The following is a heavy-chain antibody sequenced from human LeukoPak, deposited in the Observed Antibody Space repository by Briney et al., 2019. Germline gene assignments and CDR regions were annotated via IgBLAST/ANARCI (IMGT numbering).Heavy chain of an antibody. V-gene: IGHV4-38-2*02. J-gene: IGHJ4*02. CDR1: GYSISSGYY. CDR3: ARDRGPGVGATGYYFHY. D-gene: IGHD1-26*01. CDR2: IYHSGST. Sequence: SETLSLTCTVSGYSISSGYYWGWIRQPPGKGLEWIGSIYHSGSTYYNPSLKTRVTISVDTSKNQLSLKLISVTAADPAVYYCARDRGPGVGATGYYFHYWGQGTLVTVSS.